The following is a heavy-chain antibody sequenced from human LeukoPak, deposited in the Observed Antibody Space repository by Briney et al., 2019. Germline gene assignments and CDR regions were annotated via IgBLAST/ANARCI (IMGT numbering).Heavy chain of an antibody. CDR3: AKDKMYTSTSHHYYAMDV. CDR1: GFTFSGYG. V-gene: IGHV3-30*02. Sequence: GGSLRLSCAASGFTFSGYGMHWDRQAPGKGLEWVAIIWYDGSTEYYADSVKGRFTISRDNSNNTLYLQMNSLRAEDTALYYCAKDKMYTSTSHHYYAMDVWGQGTTVTVSS. J-gene: IGHJ6*02. CDR2: IWYDGSTE. D-gene: IGHD6-6*01.